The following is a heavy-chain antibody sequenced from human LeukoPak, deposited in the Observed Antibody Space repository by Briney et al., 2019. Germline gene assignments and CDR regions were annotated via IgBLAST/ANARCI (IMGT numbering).Heavy chain of an antibody. CDR2: ISSSTSTI. J-gene: IGHJ4*02. Sequence: GGSLRLSCAASGFTFSSYDMNWVRQAPGKGLEWVSYISSSTSTIFYADSVKGRFTISRDNAKNSLYLQMNSLRVEDTAVYYCARGSHTTPGGYFDYWGQGTLVTVSS. V-gene: IGHV3-48*01. D-gene: IGHD1-1*01. CDR1: GFTFSSYD. CDR3: ARGSHTTPGGYFDY.